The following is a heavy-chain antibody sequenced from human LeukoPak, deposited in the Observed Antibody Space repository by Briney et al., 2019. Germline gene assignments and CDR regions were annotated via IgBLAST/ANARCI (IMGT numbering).Heavy chain of an antibody. CDR3: VRQFAS. CDR1: GFTFSDHI. J-gene: IGHJ4*02. CDR2: VRGSGSTV. Sequence: GGSLGLSCAASGFTFSDHIMNWVRQLPGKRLEWVAYVRGSGSTVYYADSVKGRFIISRDNGKSSLYLQMNSLRVEDTALYYCVRQFASWGQGTLVTVSS. V-gene: IGHV3-48*01.